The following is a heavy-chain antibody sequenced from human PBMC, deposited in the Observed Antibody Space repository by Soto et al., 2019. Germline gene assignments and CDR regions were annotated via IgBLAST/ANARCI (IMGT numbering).Heavy chain of an antibody. CDR3: AKGRFGGSGRVDGSKPGAFDI. CDR2: ISGSGGST. Sequence: PGGSLRLSCAASGFTFSSYAMSCVRQAPGKGLEWVSAISGSGGSTYYADSVKCRFTISRANSKNTLYLQMNSLRSEDTAAYYCAKGRFGGSGRVDGSKPGAFDIWGRETMV. J-gene: IGHJ3*02. CDR1: GFTFSSYA. D-gene: IGHD3-10*01. V-gene: IGHV3-23*01.